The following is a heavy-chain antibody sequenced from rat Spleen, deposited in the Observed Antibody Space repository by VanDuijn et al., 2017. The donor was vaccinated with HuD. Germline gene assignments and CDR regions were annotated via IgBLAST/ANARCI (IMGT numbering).Heavy chain of an antibody. CDR1: GFSLTAYS. V-gene: IGHV2-8*01. Sequence: QVRLTESGPGLVQPSQTLSLTCTVSGFSLTAYSVFWVRQPSGKGLEWMGRVRYNGDTSYNSALKSRLSISRDTSKNQVFLSMSSLQTEDTATYYCARAGSAAISLGNWFAYWGQGTLVTVSS. D-gene: IGHD1-2*01. J-gene: IGHJ3*01. CDR3: ARAGSAAISLGNWFAY. CDR2: VRYNGDT.